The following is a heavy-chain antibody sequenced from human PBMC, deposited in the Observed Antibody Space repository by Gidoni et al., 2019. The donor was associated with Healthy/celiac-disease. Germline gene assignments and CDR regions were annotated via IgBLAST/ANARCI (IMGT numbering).Heavy chain of an antibody. V-gene: IGHV3-9*01. CDR2: ISWNSGSI. CDR1: GSTFDDYA. D-gene: IGHD3-10*01. Sequence: EVQLVESGGGLVQPGRSLRLSCAASGSTFDDYAMHWVRQAPGKGLEWVSGISWNSGSIGYADSVKGRFTISRDNAKNSLYLQMNSLRAEDTALYYCAKDKGGGAYYYYGMDVWGQGTTVTVSS. J-gene: IGHJ6*02. CDR3: AKDKGGGAYYYYGMDV.